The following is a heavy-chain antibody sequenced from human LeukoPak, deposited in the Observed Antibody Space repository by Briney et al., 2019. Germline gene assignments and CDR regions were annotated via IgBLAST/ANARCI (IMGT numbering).Heavy chain of an antibody. CDR1: GLTFSSYA. Sequence: PGGSLRLSCTASGLTFSSYAMNWVRQAPGKGLEWVSTISTSGGSTHYADSVKGRFTISRDNSKNTLYLQVNSLRAEDTAIYYCAKGAGIQLWPSFDYWGQGTLVTVSS. J-gene: IGHJ4*02. D-gene: IGHD5-18*01. CDR3: AKGAGIQLWPSFDY. CDR2: ISTSGGST. V-gene: IGHV3-23*01.